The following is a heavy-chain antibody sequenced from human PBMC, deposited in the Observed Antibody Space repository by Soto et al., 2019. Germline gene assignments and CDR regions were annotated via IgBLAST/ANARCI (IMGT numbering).Heavy chain of an antibody. J-gene: IGHJ3*02. CDR1: GGSISSSNW. CDR2: IYHSGST. V-gene: IGHV4-4*02. D-gene: IGHD3-16*02. Sequence: QVQLQESGPGLVKPSGTLSLTCAVSGGSISSSNWWSWVRQPPGKGLEWIGEIYHSGSTNYNPSLNSQVRISVDKSKNQFSRKLSSVTAADTAVYYCARADPIVHAFDIWGQGTMVTVSS. CDR3: ARADPIVHAFDI.